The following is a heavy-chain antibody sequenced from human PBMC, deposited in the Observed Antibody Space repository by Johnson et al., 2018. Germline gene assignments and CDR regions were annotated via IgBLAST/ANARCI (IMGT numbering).Heavy chain of an antibody. CDR3: AKGYCRSTSGYESWGIHYYYYYYYMDV. CDR1: GFTFSSYA. D-gene: IGHD2-2*01. J-gene: IGHJ6*03. V-gene: IGHV3-23*04. CDR2: VSGSGDST. Sequence: VQLVQSGGGLVQPGGSLRLSCAASGFTFSSYAMSWVRQAPGKGLEWVSAVSGSGDSTYYADSVKGRVTISRDNSKTTLYLQMNSLRAEDTAVYYWAKGYCRSTSGYESWGIHYYYYYYYMDVWGKGTPVTVSS.